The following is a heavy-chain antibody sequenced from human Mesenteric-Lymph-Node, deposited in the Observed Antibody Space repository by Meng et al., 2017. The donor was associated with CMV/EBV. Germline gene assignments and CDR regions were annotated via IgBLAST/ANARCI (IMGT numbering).Heavy chain of an antibody. V-gene: IGHV3-30-3*01. CDR1: GFILSSNY. CDR2: ISYDGTNI. Sequence: GESLKISCAASGFILSSNYMSWVRQAPGKGLEWVAIISYDGTNIYYADSMRGRFTISRDDSKNTLYLQMNSLRPEDTALYYCAREGTGYSSSSDAFDLWGQGTLVTVSS. CDR3: AREGTGYSSSSDAFDL. D-gene: IGHD6-6*01. J-gene: IGHJ3*01.